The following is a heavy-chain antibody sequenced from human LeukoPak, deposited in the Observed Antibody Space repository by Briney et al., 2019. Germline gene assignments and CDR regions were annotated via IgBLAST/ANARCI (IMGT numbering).Heavy chain of an antibody. CDR2: ISAYNGNT. D-gene: IGHD2-2*01. J-gene: IGHJ4*02. V-gene: IGHV1-18*01. CDR3: ARDGPLRYCSSTSCYWTFDY. Sequence: ASVKVSCKASGYTFANYGIGWVRQAPGQGLEWMGWISAYNGNTNYAQKLQGRVTMTTDTSTSTAYMELRSLRSDDTAVYYCARDGPLRYCSSTSCYWTFDYWGQGTLVTVSS. CDR1: GYTFANYG.